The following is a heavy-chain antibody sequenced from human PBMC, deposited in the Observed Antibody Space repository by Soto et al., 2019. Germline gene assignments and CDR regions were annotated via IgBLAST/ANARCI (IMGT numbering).Heavy chain of an antibody. V-gene: IGHV3-73*02. CDR2: IRSKANSYAT. CDR3: TRLPGYSSSPFRFDP. J-gene: IGHJ5*02. Sequence: EVQLVESGGGLVQPGGSLKLSCAASGFTFSGSAMHWVRQASGKGLEWVGRIRSKANSYATAYAASVKGRFTISRDDSKNTAYLQMNSLKTEDTAVYYCTRLPGYSSSPFRFDPWGQGTLVTVSS. D-gene: IGHD6-6*01. CDR1: GFTFSGSA.